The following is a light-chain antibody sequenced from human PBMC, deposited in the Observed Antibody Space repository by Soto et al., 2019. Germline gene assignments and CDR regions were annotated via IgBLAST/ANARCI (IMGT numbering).Light chain of an antibody. V-gene: IGKV1-5*01. CDR3: QQYDSYSWT. CDR1: QSVSNW. Sequence: DIQMTQSPSTVSASVGERVTITCRASQSVSNWLAWYQQKPGKAPKLLIYDVSGLESGVPSRFSGSGSGTELILTISSLQPDDFATYYCQQYDSYSWTLGQGTKVDIK. CDR2: DVS. J-gene: IGKJ1*01.